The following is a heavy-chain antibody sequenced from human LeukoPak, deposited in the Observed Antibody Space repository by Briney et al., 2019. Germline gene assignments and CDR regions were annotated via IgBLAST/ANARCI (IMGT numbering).Heavy chain of an antibody. D-gene: IGHD3/OR15-3a*01. CDR3: ARQTGSGLFILP. V-gene: IGHV4-39*01. J-gene: IGHJ4*02. CDR2: IYYSGNT. CDR1: GGSISSSSYY. Sequence: SETLTLTCTVSGGSISSSSYYWGWIRQPPGKGLEWIGSIYYSGNTYYNASLKSQVSISIDTSKNQFSLRLTSVTAADTAVYYCARQTGSGLFILPGGQGTLVTVSS.